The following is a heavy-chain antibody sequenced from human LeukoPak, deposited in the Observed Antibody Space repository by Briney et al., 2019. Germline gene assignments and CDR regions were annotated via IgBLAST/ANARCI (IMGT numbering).Heavy chain of an antibody. CDR3: ARGHPSSSWYFDY. CDR1: GYTFTGYY. V-gene: IGHV1-2*06. Sequence: ASVKVSCKASGYTFTGYYMHWVRQAPGQGLEWMGRINPNSGGTNYAQKFQGRVTMTRDTSISTAYMELSRLRSDDTAVYYCARGHPSSSWYFDYWGQGTLVTVSS. D-gene: IGHD6-13*01. CDR2: INPNSGGT. J-gene: IGHJ4*02.